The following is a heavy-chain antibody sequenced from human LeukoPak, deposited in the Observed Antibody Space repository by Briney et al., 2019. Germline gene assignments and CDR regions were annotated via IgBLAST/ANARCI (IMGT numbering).Heavy chain of an antibody. V-gene: IGHV3-74*01. Sequence: PGGSLRLSCAASGFTFSSYWMHWVRQAPGKGLVWVSRINSDGSSTSYADSVKGRFTISRDNAKNTLYLQMNSLRAEDTAVYYCARDFTQPGSQWLAYYYGMDVWGQGTTVTVSS. J-gene: IGHJ6*02. CDR3: ARDFTQPGSQWLAYYYGMDV. D-gene: IGHD6-19*01. CDR2: INSDGSST. CDR1: GFTFSSYW.